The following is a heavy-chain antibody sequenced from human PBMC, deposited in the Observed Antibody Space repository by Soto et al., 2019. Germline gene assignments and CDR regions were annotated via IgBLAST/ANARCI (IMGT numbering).Heavy chain of an antibody. CDR3: AREQTTVTKDSAGFDI. D-gene: IGHD4-17*01. J-gene: IGHJ3*02. Sequence: SETLSLTCAVSRGSISSTNWWSLVRQPAGKGLEWIGEIYHSGSTKYNPSLKSRVTISVDKSNNQLSLKQRSVTAADTAAYYWAREQTTVTKDSAGFDIWGQGTMV. V-gene: IGHV4-4*02. CDR1: RGSISSTNW. CDR2: IYHSGST.